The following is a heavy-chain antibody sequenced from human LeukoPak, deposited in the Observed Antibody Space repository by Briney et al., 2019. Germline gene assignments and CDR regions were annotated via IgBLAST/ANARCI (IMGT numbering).Heavy chain of an antibody. V-gene: IGHV4-31*03. D-gene: IGHD4-17*01. J-gene: IGHJ4*02. CDR3: ASISIDYGDSGDFDY. Sequence: PSETLSLTCTVSGVSISSGGYYWSWIRQHPGKGLEWIGYIYYSGSTYYNPSLKSRVTISVDTSKNQFSLKLSSVTAADPAVYYCASISIDYGDSGDFDYWGQGTLVTVSS. CDR1: GVSISSGGYY. CDR2: IYYSGST.